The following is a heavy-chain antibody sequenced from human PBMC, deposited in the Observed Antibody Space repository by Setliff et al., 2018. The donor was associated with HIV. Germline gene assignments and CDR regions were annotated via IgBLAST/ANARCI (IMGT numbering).Heavy chain of an antibody. CDR3: ARGGYYPPFDY. CDR1: GGSISSDNYY. D-gene: IGHD3-3*01. CDR2: IYTSGTT. J-gene: IGHJ4*02. V-gene: IGHV4-61*09. Sequence: SETMSLTCTVSGGSISSDNYYWSWIRQPAGKGLEWIGHIYTSGTTVYNHSLKSRVAISVDTSRNQFSLKLSSVTAADTAVYWCARGGYYPPFDYWGQGSQVTVSS.